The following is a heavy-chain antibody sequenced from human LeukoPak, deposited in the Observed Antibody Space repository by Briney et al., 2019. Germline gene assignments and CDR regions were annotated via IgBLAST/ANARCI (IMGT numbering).Heavy chain of an antibody. D-gene: IGHD6-19*01. Sequence: GGSLRLSCAASGFSFSSYEMNWVRQAPGKGLEWVSHITSSGNTIHYADSVKGRFTISRDNAKNSLYLQMNSLGADDTAIYYCARDATPQYSTGWVFFDHWGQGTLVTVSS. CDR1: GFSFSSYE. CDR3: ARDATPQYSTGWVFFDH. V-gene: IGHV3-48*03. J-gene: IGHJ4*02. CDR2: ITSSGNTI.